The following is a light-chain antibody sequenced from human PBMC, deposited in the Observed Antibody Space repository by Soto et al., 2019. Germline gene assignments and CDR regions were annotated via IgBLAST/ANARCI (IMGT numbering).Light chain of an antibody. CDR2: GAS. V-gene: IGKV3-20*01. CDR3: QQYNSYPWT. Sequence: EVVLTQSPGTLSLSPGERATLSCRASQSVSSNYLAWYQQKPGQTPRLLIYGASTRPTGIPARFSGSGSGTEFTLTISSLQPDDFATYYCQQYNSYPWTFGQGTKVDIK. CDR1: QSVSSNY. J-gene: IGKJ1*01.